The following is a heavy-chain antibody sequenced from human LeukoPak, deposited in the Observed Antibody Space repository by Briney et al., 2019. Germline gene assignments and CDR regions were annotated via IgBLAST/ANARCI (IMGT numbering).Heavy chain of an antibody. J-gene: IGHJ4*02. CDR1: GFTFSSYA. D-gene: IGHD6-19*01. CDR3: ARSGRYSSGWTFDY. V-gene: IGHV3-23*01. CDR2: ISGSGGSA. Sequence: GGSLRLSCAASGFTFSSYAMSWVRQAPGKGLEWVSAISGSGGSAYYADSVKGRFTISRDNAKNSLYLQINSLRAEDTAVYYCARSGRYSSGWTFDYWGQGTLVTVSS.